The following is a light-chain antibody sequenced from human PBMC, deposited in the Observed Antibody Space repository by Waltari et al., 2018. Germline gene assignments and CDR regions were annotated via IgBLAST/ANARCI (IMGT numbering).Light chain of an antibody. CDR3: QVWDFGSDHLL. Sequence: SYVLTQPPSLSVAPGQTSRITCGGNHSGSYTFHWYKQKPGQGLSLVLFDTIDRPPGIWGRFSGSNAGNTATLTISRVEVGDEADYDCQVWDFGSDHLLVGGGTKLTVL. CDR1: HSGSYT. CDR2: DTI. V-gene: IGLV3-21*02. J-gene: IGLJ2*01.